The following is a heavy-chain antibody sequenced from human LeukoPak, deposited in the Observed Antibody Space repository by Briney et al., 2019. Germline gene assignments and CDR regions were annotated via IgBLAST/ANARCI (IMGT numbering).Heavy chain of an antibody. CDR1: GFTFTTYG. Sequence: PGGSLRLSCAASGFTFTTYGMHWVRQAPGKGLVWVSAISGSGGSTYYADSVKGRFTISRDNSKNTLYLQMNRLRAEDTAVYYCAKDQGDYYDSSGYYPYYFDYWGQGTLVTVSS. CDR2: ISGSGGST. V-gene: IGHV3-23*01. J-gene: IGHJ4*02. D-gene: IGHD3-22*01. CDR3: AKDQGDYYDSSGYYPYYFDY.